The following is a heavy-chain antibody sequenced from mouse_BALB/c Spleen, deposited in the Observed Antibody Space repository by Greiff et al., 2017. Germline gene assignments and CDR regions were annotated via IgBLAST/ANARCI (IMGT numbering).Heavy chain of an antibody. V-gene: IGHV1-87*01. CDR2: IYPGDGDT. J-gene: IGHJ2*01. CDR1: GYTFTSYW. CDR3: ARSGVITTAFDY. Sequence: QVQLQQSGAELARPGASVKLSCKASGYTFTSYWMQWVKQRPGQGLEWIGAIYPGDGDTRYTQKFKGKATLTADKSSSTAYMQLSSLASEDSAVYYCARSGVITTAFDYWGQGTTLTVSS. D-gene: IGHD1-2*01.